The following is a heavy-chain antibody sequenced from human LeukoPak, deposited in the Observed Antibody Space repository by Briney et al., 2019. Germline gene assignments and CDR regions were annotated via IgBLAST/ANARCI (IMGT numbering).Heavy chain of an antibody. J-gene: IGHJ4*02. D-gene: IGHD5-18*01. CDR1: GFTINTHW. CDR2: IKQDGSEK. Sequence: GGSLRLSCAASGFTINTHWMTWVRQAPGKGLEWVANIKQDGSEKYYVDSVKGRFTISRDNAENSLYLQMNNLRVDDTAVYYCARDRGGLPYWGQGTLVTVSS. V-gene: IGHV3-7*04. CDR3: ARDRGGLPY.